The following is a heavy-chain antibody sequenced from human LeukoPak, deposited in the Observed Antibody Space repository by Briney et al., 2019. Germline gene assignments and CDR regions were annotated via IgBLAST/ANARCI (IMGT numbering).Heavy chain of an antibody. V-gene: IGHV4-38-2*02. J-gene: IGHJ5*02. Sequence: PSETLSLTCTVSNYSISSGYYWGWIRQPPGKGLEWIGSISHSGNTYYNPSLKSRVTISVDTSKNQFSLKLTFVTAADTAVYYCARHIRSSTSWNWFDPWGQGTLVTVSS. CDR3: ARHIRSSTSWNWFDP. CDR2: ISHSGNT. CDR1: NYSISSGYY. D-gene: IGHD2-2*01.